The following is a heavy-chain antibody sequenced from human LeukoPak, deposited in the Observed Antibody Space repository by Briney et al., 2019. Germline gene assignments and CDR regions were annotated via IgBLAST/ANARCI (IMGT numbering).Heavy chain of an antibody. CDR2: TNHSGST. Sequence: PSETLSLTCAVYGGSFSGYYWSWIRQPPGKGLEWIGETNHSGSTNYNPSLKGRVTISVDTSKNQFSLKLSSVTAADTAVYYCASRPRNGSSWYGGGTRYDYWGQGTLVTVSS. CDR3: ASRPRNGSSWYGGGTRYDY. D-gene: IGHD6-13*01. CDR1: GGSFSGYY. J-gene: IGHJ4*02. V-gene: IGHV4-34*01.